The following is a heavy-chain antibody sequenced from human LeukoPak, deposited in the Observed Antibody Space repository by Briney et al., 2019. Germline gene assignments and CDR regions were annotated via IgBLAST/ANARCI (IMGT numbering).Heavy chain of an antibody. CDR2: IYYSGST. CDR1: GGSISGHY. CDR3: ARDGDSGWLDH. J-gene: IGHJ5*02. V-gene: IGHV4-59*11. Sequence: PSETLSLTCTVSGGSISGHYWSWIRLPPGKGLEWIGYIYYSGSTSYNHSLKTRVTISLDTSKNQSSLKLTSMTAADTAVYYCARDGDSGWLDHWGQGTLVTVSS. D-gene: IGHD3-10*01.